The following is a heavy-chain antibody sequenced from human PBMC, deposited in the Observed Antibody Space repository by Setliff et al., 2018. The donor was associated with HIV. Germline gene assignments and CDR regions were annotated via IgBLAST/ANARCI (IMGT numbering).Heavy chain of an antibody. D-gene: IGHD6-19*01. J-gene: IGHJ5*02. CDR2: MIYGGDT. Sequence: SETLSLTCRVYGGSITSGNYYWGWIRQAPGKGLEWIASMIYGGDTWYNPSLKSRVTIYVDTANNEISLRLSSVTAEDTAVYRCARPHSGRGGGAWFDPRGQGIQVTV. CDR3: ARPHSGRGGGAWFDP. CDR1: GGSITSGNYY. V-gene: IGHV4-39*01.